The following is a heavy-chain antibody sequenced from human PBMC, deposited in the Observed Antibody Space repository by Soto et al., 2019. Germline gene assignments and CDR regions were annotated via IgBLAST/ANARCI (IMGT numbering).Heavy chain of an antibody. J-gene: IGHJ6*03. CDR2: IYYSGST. CDR3: ARTQTYYDFWSYTIQPPMDV. Sequence: SETLSLICTVSGGSISSGGYYWSWIRQHPGKGLEWIGYIYYSGSTYYNPSLKSRVTISVDTSKNQFSLKLSSVTAADTAVYYCARTQTYYDFWSYTIQPPMDVWGKGTTVT. V-gene: IGHV4-31*03. D-gene: IGHD3-3*01. CDR1: GGSISSGGYY.